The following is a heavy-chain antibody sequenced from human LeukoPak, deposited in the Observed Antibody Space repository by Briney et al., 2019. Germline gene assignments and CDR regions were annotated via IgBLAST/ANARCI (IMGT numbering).Heavy chain of an antibody. CDR1: GGSISSYY. V-gene: IGHV4-59*01. Sequence: KPSETLSLTCTVSGGSISSYYWSWIRLPPGKGLEWIGYIYYSGSTNYNPSLKSRDTISVDTSKNQFSLKLSSVTAADTAVYYCARGGLNFDYWGQGTLVTVSS. D-gene: IGHD3-16*01. CDR3: ARGGLNFDY. CDR2: IYYSGST. J-gene: IGHJ4*02.